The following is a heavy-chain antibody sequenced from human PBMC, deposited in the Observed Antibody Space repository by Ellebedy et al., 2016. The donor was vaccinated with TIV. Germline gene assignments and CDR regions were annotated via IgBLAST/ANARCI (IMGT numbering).Heavy chain of an antibody. CDR2: IKNDGSST. CDR1: GFTFSSYW. V-gene: IGHV3-74*01. CDR3: GRDGVWGGDY. J-gene: IGHJ4*02. D-gene: IGHD2-8*01. Sequence: GESLKISXAASGFTFSSYWMHWVRQAPGKGLVLVSRIKNDGSSTNYADSVKGRFTISRDNAKNTLYLQMNSLRAEDTAVYYCGRDGVWGGDYWGQGTLVTASS.